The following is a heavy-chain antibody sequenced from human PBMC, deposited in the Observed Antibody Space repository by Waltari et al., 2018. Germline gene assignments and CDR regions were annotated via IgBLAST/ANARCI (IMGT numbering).Heavy chain of an antibody. CDR1: GGSISSSNW. CDR2: IYHSGGT. J-gene: IGHJ4*02. V-gene: IGHV4-4*02. CDR3: AGAEEGIAAAFDY. D-gene: IGHD6-13*01. Sequence: QVQLQESGPGLVKPSGTLSLTCAVSGGSISSSNWWSWVRQPPGKGLEWIGEIYHSGGTNYNPSLKSRVTISVDKSKNQFSLRLSSVTAADTAVYYCAGAEEGIAAAFDYWGQGTLVTVSS.